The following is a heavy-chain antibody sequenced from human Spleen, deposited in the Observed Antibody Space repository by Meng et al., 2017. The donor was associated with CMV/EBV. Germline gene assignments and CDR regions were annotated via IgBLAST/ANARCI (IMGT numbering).Heavy chain of an antibody. V-gene: IGHV3-21*01. D-gene: IGHD3-3*01. Sequence: GSLRLSCAASGFTFSAFSMNWVRQAPGKGLEWVSSISTTSSYIYYADSLKGRFTISRDNGKNTLYLQISSLRVEDTAVYYCAGFGVTITNGLDVWGQGTPVTVSS. CDR2: ISTTSSYI. J-gene: IGHJ6*02. CDR1: GFTFSAFS. CDR3: AGFGVTITNGLDV.